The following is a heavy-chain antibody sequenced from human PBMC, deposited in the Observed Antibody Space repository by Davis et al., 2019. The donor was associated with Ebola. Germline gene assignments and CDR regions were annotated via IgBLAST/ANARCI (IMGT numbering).Heavy chain of an antibody. CDR2: LSGGGATT. V-gene: IGHV3-23*01. CDR3: AIHSDFSLGGSSVVYGMDV. J-gene: IGHJ6*02. D-gene: IGHD4-23*01. CDR1: GFTFSHYA. Sequence: GESLKTPFASSGFTFSHYAMTSVRLPPGPGLEWVSSLSGGGATTYYTDSVKGRFTVSRDNYKNTMYLEMNSLRAEDTAVYYCAIHSDFSLGGSSVVYGMDVWGQGTTVTVFS.